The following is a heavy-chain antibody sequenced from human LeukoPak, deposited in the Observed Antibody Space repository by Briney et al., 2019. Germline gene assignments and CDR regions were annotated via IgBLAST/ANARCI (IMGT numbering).Heavy chain of an antibody. CDR3: ARYYDSSGYSLGAEYFQH. D-gene: IGHD3-22*01. CDR1: GGSISSGGYY. J-gene: IGHJ1*01. CDR2: IYYSGST. V-gene: IGHV4-31*03. Sequence: PSETLSLTCTVSGGSISSGGYYRSWIRQHPGKGLEWIGYIYYSGSTYYNPSLKSRVTISVDTSKNQFSLKLSSVTAADTAVYYCARYYDSSGYSLGAEYFQHWGQGTLVTVSS.